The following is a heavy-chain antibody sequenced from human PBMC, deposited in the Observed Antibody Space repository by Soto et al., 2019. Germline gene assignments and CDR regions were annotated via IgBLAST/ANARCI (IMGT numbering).Heavy chain of an antibody. CDR1: GFTFSSYG. Sequence: GGSLRLSCAASGFTFSSYGMHWVRQAPGKGLEWVAVIWYDGSNKYYADSVKGRFTISRDNSKNTLYLQMNSLRAEDTAVYYCARVARWLVRVQKFAFDIWGQGTMVTVSS. J-gene: IGHJ3*02. CDR3: ARVARWLVRVQKFAFDI. D-gene: IGHD6-19*01. V-gene: IGHV3-33*01. CDR2: IWYDGSNK.